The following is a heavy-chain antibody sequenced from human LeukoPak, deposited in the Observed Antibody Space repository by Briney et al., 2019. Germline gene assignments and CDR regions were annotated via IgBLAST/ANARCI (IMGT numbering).Heavy chain of an antibody. Sequence: GASVKVSCKASGYTFTGYYMRWVRQAPGQGLEWMGWINPNSGGTNYAQKFQGWVTMTRDTSISTAYMELSRLRSDDTAVYYCARADLLWFGELWGDNWFDPWGQGTLVTVSS. J-gene: IGHJ5*02. V-gene: IGHV1-2*04. CDR3: ARADLLWFGELWGDNWFDP. D-gene: IGHD3-10*01. CDR2: INPNSGGT. CDR1: GYTFTGYY.